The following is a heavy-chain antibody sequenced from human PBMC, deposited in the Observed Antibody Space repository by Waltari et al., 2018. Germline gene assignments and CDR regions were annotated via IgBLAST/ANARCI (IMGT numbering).Heavy chain of an antibody. J-gene: IGHJ4*02. V-gene: IGHV4-59*08. CDR1: DGPVTDSH. CDR3: ARQVSTRYYFDF. CDR2: GHYLGST. Sequence: QVQLQESGPGLVTPSDTMSLTCTASDGPVTDSHWSWLRQAPGKGLAWIAYGHYLGSTNYNPSLNSRVAISMDTCRNQFSLRLRSVTAADAAVYYCARQVSTRYYFDFWGQGTLVTVSS. D-gene: IGHD2-15*01.